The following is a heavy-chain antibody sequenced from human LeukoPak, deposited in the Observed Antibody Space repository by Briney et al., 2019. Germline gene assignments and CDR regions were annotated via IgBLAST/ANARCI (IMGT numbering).Heavy chain of an antibody. CDR1: GFTFTSYA. J-gene: IGHJ5*02. D-gene: IGHD5-18*01. Sequence: GGSLRLSCAASGFTFTSYAMSWVRQAPGKGLEWVSGISGSGGSTYYADSVKGRFTISRDNSKNTLYLQMNSLRAEDTAVYYCAAVDVDTAFPWGQGTLVTVSS. CDR2: ISGSGGST. CDR3: AAVDVDTAFP. V-gene: IGHV3-23*01.